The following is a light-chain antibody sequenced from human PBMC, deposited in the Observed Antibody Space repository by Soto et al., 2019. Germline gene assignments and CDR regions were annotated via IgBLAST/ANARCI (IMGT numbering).Light chain of an antibody. CDR1: QSVLYSSNNKNY. Sequence: DIVMTQSPDSLAVSLGERATINCESSQSVLYSSNNKNYLAWYQQKPGQPPKLLIYWASSRDSGVPDRFSGSGSGRDFTLTISSLQAEDVAVYYCQQYYSTPKTFGQGTKVEIK. J-gene: IGKJ1*01. CDR3: QQYYSTPKT. V-gene: IGKV4-1*01. CDR2: WAS.